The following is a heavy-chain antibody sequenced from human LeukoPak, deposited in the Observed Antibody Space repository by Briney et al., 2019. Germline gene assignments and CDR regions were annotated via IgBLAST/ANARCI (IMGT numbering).Heavy chain of an antibody. CDR3: ANYYYDSSGYLEG. J-gene: IGHJ4*02. V-gene: IGHV3-23*01. D-gene: IGHD3-22*01. Sequence: GGSLRLSCAASGFTFSSYAMSWVRQAPGKGLEWASAISGSGGSTYYADSVKGRFTISRDNSKNTLYLQMNSLRAEDTAVYYCANYYYDSSGYLEGWGQGTLVTVSS. CDR2: ISGSGGST. CDR1: GFTFSSYA.